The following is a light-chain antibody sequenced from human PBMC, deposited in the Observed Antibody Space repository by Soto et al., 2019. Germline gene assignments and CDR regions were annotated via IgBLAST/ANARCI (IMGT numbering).Light chain of an antibody. V-gene: IGKV3-20*01. CDR2: GAS. CDR1: GSCARTY. J-gene: IGKJ4*01. Sequence: EIVLTQSPGTLSLSPGERATLSCTASGSCARTYLAWYQQKPGQAPRLLTHGASSRATGIPARFSGSNSGTDFTITISRLEPEDSAVYYCQQYGAAPLTFGGGTKVEIK. CDR3: QQYGAAPLT.